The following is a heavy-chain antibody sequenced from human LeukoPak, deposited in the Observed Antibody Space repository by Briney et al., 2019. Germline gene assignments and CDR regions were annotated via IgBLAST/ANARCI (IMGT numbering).Heavy chain of an antibody. D-gene: IGHD3-10*01. CDR3: ARAMVRGAPVGGLVYGY. J-gene: IGHJ4*02. Sequence: PGGSLRLSCAASGFTFSSYSMNWVRQAPGKGLEWVSSISSSSSYIYYADSVKGRFTISRDNAKNSLYLQMNSLRSEDTAVYYCARAMVRGAPVGGLVYGYWGQGTLVTVSS. V-gene: IGHV3-21*01. CDR2: ISSSSSYI. CDR1: GFTFSSYS.